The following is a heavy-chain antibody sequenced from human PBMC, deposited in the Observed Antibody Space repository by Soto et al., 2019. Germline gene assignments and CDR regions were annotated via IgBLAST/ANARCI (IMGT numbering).Heavy chain of an antibody. CDR1: GYTFTGHY. CDR3: GRGRSGQIVVFY. V-gene: IGHV1-2*02. D-gene: IGHD1-26*01. Sequence: ASVKVSCKTSGYTFTGHYIHWVRQAPQQGPEWVGEIGPESGATRYAQKFRGRVTMTMDTPITTVYMELKNLSPDDTAVYYCGRGRSGQIVVFYWDQGTPVTVSS. CDR2: IGPESGAT. J-gene: IGHJ4*02.